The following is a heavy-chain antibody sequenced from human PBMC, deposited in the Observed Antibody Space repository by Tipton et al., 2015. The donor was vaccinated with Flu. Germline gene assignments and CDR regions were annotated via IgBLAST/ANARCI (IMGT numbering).Heavy chain of an antibody. CDR1: GFTFNTYT. D-gene: IGHD1-26*01. CDR3: ARDHLVGVAVMDV. Sequence: SLRLSCAASGFTFNTYTMNWVRQAPGKGLEWVSSISSSSSYIYYADSVNGRLTISRDNAKNSLYLQISTLRAEDTAVYYCARDHLVGVAVMDVWSQGTTVTVSS. V-gene: IGHV3-21*01. CDR2: ISSSSSYI. J-gene: IGHJ6*02.